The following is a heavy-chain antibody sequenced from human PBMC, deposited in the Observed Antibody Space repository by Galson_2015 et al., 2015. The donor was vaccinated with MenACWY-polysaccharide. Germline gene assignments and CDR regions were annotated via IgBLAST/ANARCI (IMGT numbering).Heavy chain of an antibody. CDR2: IQSKVDGGTT. CDR1: GFTFRNAW. J-gene: IGHJ4*02. Sequence: LRLSCAASGFTFRNAWMNWVRQAPGKGLEWVGRIQSKVDGGTTDYAAFAKGRFTVSRDDSRNTFYMQMNSLKSEDTAVYYCATGGLGLDYWGQGTLVTVSS. CDR3: ATGGLGLDY. V-gene: IGHV3-15*01. D-gene: IGHD3-16*01.